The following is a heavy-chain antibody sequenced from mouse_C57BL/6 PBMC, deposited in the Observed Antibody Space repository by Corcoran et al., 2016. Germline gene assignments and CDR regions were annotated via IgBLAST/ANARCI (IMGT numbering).Heavy chain of an antibody. Sequence: QVQLKQSGAELVRPGASVKLSCKASGYTFTDYYINWVKQRPGQGLEWIARIYPGSGNTYYNEKFKGKATLTAEKSSSTAYMQLSSLTSEDSAVYFCARSYYYGSRGDYAMDYWGQGTSVTVSS. CDR2: IYPGSGNT. V-gene: IGHV1-76*01. CDR3: ARSYYYGSRGDYAMDY. CDR1: GYTFTDYY. D-gene: IGHD1-1*01. J-gene: IGHJ4*01.